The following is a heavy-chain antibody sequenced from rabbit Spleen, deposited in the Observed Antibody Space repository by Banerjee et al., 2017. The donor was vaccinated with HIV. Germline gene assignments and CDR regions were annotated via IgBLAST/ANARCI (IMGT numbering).Heavy chain of an antibody. Sequence: QEQLVEYGGDLVQPEGSLTLTCKASGFDFSSYGVSWVRQAPGKGLEWIAYIYPDYRSTHYASWVDGRFTISLDNAQNTAFLQMTSLTAADTATYFCARDGAGGSYFALWGPGTLVTVS. CDR2: IYPDYRST. J-gene: IGHJ4*01. V-gene: IGHV1S47*01. CDR1: GFDFSSYG. CDR3: ARDGAGGSYFAL. D-gene: IGHD8-1*01.